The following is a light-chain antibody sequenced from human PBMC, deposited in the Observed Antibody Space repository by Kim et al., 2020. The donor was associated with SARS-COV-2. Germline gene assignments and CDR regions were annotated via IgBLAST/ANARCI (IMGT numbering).Light chain of an antibody. J-gene: IGLJ3*02. Sequence: NFMLTQPHSVSESPGETVTISCTRSSGSIGTNYVQSYQQRRDSATTTVIYADDQRPSGISDRFSAFIDTSSNSASLAISGLRTEDEADYYCQSYDSNNHWVFGGGTQLTVL. CDR3: QSYDSNNHWV. CDR2: ADD. V-gene: IGLV6-57*04. CDR1: SGSIGTNY.